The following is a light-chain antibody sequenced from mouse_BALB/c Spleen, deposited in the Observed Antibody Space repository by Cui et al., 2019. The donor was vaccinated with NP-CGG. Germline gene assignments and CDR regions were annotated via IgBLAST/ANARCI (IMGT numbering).Light chain of an antibody. V-gene: IGLV1*01. Sequence: QAFGTREPALITSPGETVTLTCRSSTGAVTTSNYANWVQEKPDHLFTGLIGGTNNRAPGVPARFSGSLIGDKAALTITGAQTEDEAIYFCALWYSNHWVFGGGTKLTVL. CDR1: TGAVTTSNY. J-gene: IGLJ1*01. CDR3: ALWYSNHWV. CDR2: GTN.